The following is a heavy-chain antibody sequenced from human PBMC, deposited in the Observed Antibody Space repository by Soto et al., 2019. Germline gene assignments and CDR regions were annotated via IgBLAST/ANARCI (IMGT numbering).Heavy chain of an antibody. Sequence: SETLSLTCTVSGGSISNYYWNWIRHSPGKGLECIGYIYSSGSTHYNPSLQNRVTISIDTSKNQVSLKVNSVTAADTAVYYCARDHPHSYGVYYFDYWGQGTPVTVS. CDR1: GGSISNYY. J-gene: IGHJ4*02. CDR2: IYSSGST. V-gene: IGHV4-59*01. CDR3: ARDHPHSYGVYYFDY. D-gene: IGHD5-18*01.